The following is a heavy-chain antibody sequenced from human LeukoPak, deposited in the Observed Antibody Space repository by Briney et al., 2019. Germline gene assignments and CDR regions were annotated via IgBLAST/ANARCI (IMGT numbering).Heavy chain of an antibody. CDR2: ISSSSSTI. J-gene: IGHJ4*02. Sequence: GGSLRLSCAASGFTFSSYSMNWVRQAPGKGLEWVSYISSSSSTIYYADSVKGRFTISRDNSKNTLYLQMNSLRAEDTAVYYCAREGGKHIDYWGQGTLVTVSS. V-gene: IGHV3-48*01. CDR3: AREGGKHIDY. D-gene: IGHD3-16*01. CDR1: GFTFSSYS.